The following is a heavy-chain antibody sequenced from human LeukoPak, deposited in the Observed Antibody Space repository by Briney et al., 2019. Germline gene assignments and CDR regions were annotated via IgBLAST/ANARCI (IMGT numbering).Heavy chain of an antibody. V-gene: IGHV1-2*02. J-gene: IGHJ6*02. Sequence: GASVKVSCKASGYTFTGYYMHWVRQAPGQGLEWMGWINPNSGGTNYAQKFQGRVTMTRDTSISTAYMELSRLRSDDTAVYYCARDGKYDSWSGYYRDGMDVWGQGTTVTVSS. CDR3: ARDGKYDSWSGYYRDGMDV. CDR2: INPNSGGT. CDR1: GYTFTGYY. D-gene: IGHD3-3*01.